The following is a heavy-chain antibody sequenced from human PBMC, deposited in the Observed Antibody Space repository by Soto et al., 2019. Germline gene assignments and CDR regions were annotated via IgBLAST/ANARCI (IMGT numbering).Heavy chain of an antibody. V-gene: IGHV5-51*01. CDR3: ARHDYYGLKAFDI. Sequence: PGESLKISCQGSGYSFTTYWIAWVRQVPGKGLEWMAITYPGDSETRYSPSFQGQVTISADKSISTAYLQWNSLKASDTAMYYCARHDYYGLKAFDIWGQGTMVTVSS. CDR1: GYSFTTYW. CDR2: TYPGDSET. J-gene: IGHJ3*02. D-gene: IGHD3-10*01.